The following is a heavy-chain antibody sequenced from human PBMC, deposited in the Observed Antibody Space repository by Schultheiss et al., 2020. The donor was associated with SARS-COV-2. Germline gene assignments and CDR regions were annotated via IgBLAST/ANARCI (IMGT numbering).Heavy chain of an antibody. D-gene: IGHD3-16*01. CDR3: ARAVWGAESEYYYYGMDV. V-gene: IGHV3-53*01. CDR2: IYSGGST. Sequence: GGSLRLPCAASGFTVSRNYMSWVRQAPGKGLEWVSVIYSGGSTYYANSVSGRFTDSRDTSKNTLYLQMNRLGAEVTARYYCARAVWGAESEYYYYGMDVWGQGTTVTVSS. J-gene: IGHJ6*02. CDR1: GFTVSRNY.